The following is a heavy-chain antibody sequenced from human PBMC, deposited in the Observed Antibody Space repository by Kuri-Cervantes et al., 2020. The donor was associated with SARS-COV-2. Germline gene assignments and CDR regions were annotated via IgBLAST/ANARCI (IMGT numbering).Heavy chain of an antibody. Sequence: ASVKVSCKASGYTFTGYYMHWVRQAPGQGLEWMGWINPNSGGTNYAQKFQGRVTITADESTSTAYMELSSLRSEDTAVYYCARGSGSGSYLGIDYWGQGTLVTVSS. CDR1: GYTFTGYY. J-gene: IGHJ4*02. CDR3: ARGSGSGSYLGIDY. CDR2: INPNSGGT. D-gene: IGHD1-26*01. V-gene: IGHV1-2*02.